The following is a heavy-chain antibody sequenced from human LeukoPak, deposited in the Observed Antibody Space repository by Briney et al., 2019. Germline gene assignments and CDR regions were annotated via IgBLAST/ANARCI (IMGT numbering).Heavy chain of an antibody. CDR1: GYTFTSYY. J-gene: IGHJ4*02. CDR2: INPSGGST. V-gene: IGHV1-46*04. D-gene: IGHD5-18*01. CDR3: ARGLAVVTRAMDY. Sequence: ASVKVSCKASGYTFTSYYMHWVRQAPGQGLEWMGIINPSGGSTSYADSVKGRFTISRDNAKNTLYLQMNSLRAEDTAVYYCARGLAVVTRAMDYWGQGTLVTVSS.